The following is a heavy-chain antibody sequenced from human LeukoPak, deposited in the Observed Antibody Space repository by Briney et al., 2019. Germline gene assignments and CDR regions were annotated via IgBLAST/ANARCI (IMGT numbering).Heavy chain of an antibody. Sequence: EASVKVSCKASGYIFDIYALIWVRQAPGQGLELMRWINTNTGNPTYAQGFTGRFVFSLDTSVSTAYLQISSLKAEDTAVYYCARDYTLTLGTTTYFQHWGQGTLVTVSS. D-gene: IGHD1-7*01. J-gene: IGHJ1*01. CDR3: ARDYTLTLGTTTYFQH. V-gene: IGHV7-4-1*02. CDR2: INTNTGNP. CDR1: GYIFDIYA.